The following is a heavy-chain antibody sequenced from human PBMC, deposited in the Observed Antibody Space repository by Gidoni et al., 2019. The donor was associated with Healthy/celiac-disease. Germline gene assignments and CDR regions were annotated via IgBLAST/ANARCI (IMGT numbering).Heavy chain of an antibody. CDR1: GFPFLSSD. CDR2: ISGSGGST. D-gene: IGHD3-3*01. Sequence: EVQLLESGGGLVQPGGSLSLSCAASGFPFLSSDMSLVRQAPGKGLGWVSAISGSGGSTYYADSVKGRFTISRDNSKNTLYLQMNSLRAEDTAVYYCAKDSGFLEWLFPYYYYGMDVWGQGTTVTVSS. J-gene: IGHJ6*02. V-gene: IGHV3-23*01. CDR3: AKDSGFLEWLFPYYYYGMDV.